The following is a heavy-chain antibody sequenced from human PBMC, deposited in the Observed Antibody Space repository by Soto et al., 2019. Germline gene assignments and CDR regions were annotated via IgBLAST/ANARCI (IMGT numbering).Heavy chain of an antibody. V-gene: IGHV1-69*12. CDR2: IIPIFRTA. D-gene: IGHD2-2*01. Sequence: QVQLVQSGAEVMKPGSSVKVSCKASGGTFSTYTVSWVRQAPGQGLEWMGGIIPIFRTANYAQKFQGRVTVTADESTSTAYMELSSLRSEDTAVYYCARRYCISTSCHYYGMDVWGQGTTVTVSS. CDR1: GGTFSTYT. CDR3: ARRYCISTSCHYYGMDV. J-gene: IGHJ6*02.